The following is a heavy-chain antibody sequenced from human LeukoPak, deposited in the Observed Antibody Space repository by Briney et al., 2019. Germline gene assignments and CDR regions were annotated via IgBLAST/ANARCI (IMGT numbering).Heavy chain of an antibody. Sequence: GGSLRLSCAASGFTFDDYAMHWVRQAPGKGLEWVSGISWNSGSIGYADSVKGRFTISRDNAKNSLYLQMNSLRAEDTAVYYCAKAYGSGVWGQGTLVTVSS. CDR1: GFTFDDYA. CDR3: AKAYGSGV. CDR2: ISWNSGSI. V-gene: IGHV3-9*01. J-gene: IGHJ4*02. D-gene: IGHD3-10*01.